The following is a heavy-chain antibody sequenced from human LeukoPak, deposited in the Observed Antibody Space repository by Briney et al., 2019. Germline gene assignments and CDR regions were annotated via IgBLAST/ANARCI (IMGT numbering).Heavy chain of an antibody. D-gene: IGHD3-3*01. CDR3: AKENYDFWSGYSAF. Sequence: GGSLRLSCAASGFTFSNYAMSWVRQAPGKGLEWVSAISGSGGSTYYADSVKGRFTISRDNSKNTLYLQMNSLRAEDTAVYYCAKENYDFWSGYSAFWGQGTLVTVSS. J-gene: IGHJ4*02. CDR1: GFTFSNYA. CDR2: ISGSGGST. V-gene: IGHV3-23*01.